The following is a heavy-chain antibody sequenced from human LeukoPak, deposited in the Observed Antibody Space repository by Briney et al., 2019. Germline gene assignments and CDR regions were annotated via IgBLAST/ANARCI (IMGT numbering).Heavy chain of an antibody. Sequence: PSETLSLTCTVSGGSISSSSYYWGWIRQPPGEGLEWIGSIYYSGSTYYNPSLKSRVTISVDTSKNQFSLKLSSVTAADTAVYYCARDEVAYSSDAFDIWGQGTMVTVSS. CDR3: ARDEVAYSSDAFDI. D-gene: IGHD5-18*01. V-gene: IGHV4-39*07. CDR1: GGSISSSSYY. CDR2: IYYSGST. J-gene: IGHJ3*02.